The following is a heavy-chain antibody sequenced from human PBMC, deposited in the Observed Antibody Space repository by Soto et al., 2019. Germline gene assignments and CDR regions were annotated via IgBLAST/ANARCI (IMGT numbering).Heavy chain of an antibody. D-gene: IGHD2-8*02. CDR1: GGSFGGYY. Sequence: PSETLSLTCAVYGGSFGGYYWSWIGQPPGKGLEWIGEINHSGSTNYNPSLKSRVTISVDTSKNQFSLKLSSVTAADTAVYYCGRGLPYWGMLNFDYWGQGTLVTVS. J-gene: IGHJ4*02. CDR3: GRGLPYWGMLNFDY. V-gene: IGHV4-34*01. CDR2: INHSGST.